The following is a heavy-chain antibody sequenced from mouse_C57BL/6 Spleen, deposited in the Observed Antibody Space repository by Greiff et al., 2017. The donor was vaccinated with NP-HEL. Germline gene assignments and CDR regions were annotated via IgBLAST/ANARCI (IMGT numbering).Heavy chain of an antibody. Sequence: EVQLQESGPELVKPGASVKMSCKASGYTFTDYHMHWVKQSHGKSLEWIGYINPNNGGTSYNQKFKGKATLTVNKSSSTAYMELRSLTSEDSAVYYCARGYDWYFDVWGTGTTVTVSS. CDR1: GYTFTDYH. CDR3: ARGYDWYFDV. D-gene: IGHD2-14*01. V-gene: IGHV1-22*01. J-gene: IGHJ1*03. CDR2: INPNNGGT.